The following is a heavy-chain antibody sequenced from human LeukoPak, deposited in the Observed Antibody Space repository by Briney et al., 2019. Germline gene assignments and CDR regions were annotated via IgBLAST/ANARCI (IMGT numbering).Heavy chain of an antibody. Sequence: SETLSLTCTVSGGSISSYYWSWIRQPPGKGLEWIAYIYYSGSTNYNPPLKSRVTISVDTSKSKFSLKLSSVTAADTAVYYCARGGGSSSWYLPHYYYYYMDVWGKGTTVTISS. D-gene: IGHD6-13*01. CDR2: IYYSGST. CDR3: ARGGGSSSWYLPHYYYYYMDV. J-gene: IGHJ6*03. V-gene: IGHV4-59*01. CDR1: GGSISSYY.